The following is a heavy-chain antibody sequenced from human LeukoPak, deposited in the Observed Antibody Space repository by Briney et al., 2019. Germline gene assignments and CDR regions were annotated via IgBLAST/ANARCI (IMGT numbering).Heavy chain of an antibody. CDR1: GYSFTNYW. Sequence: GESLKISCKASGYSFTNYWITWVRQMPGKGLEWMGRIDPSDSYTKYSPSFQGHVTISADKSVSTAYLQWSSLKASDSAMYYCARQFGVRGAYDMWGQGTMVTVSS. CDR2: IDPSDSYT. D-gene: IGHD3-3*01. CDR3: ARQFGVRGAYDM. J-gene: IGHJ3*02. V-gene: IGHV5-10-1*01.